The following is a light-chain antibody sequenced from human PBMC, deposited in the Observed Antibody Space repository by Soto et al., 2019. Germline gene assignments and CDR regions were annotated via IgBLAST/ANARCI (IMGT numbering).Light chain of an antibody. CDR2: HAS. J-gene: IGKJ4*01. CDR1: QSVGTNY. CDR3: HQYALSPLT. V-gene: IGKV3-20*01. Sequence: EIVLTQSPGTLSLSPGERATLSCRASQSVGTNYLGWYQQKPGQAPRLLVFHASIRATGIPDRFSGGGSGTDFTLIISRLEPEDFAVYYCHQYALSPLTFGGGTKVEIK.